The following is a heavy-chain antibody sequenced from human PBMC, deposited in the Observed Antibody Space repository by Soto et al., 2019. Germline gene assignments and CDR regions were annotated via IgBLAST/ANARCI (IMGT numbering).Heavy chain of an antibody. V-gene: IGHV4-59*01. J-gene: IGHJ4*02. CDR1: ADSFSKYY. CDR3: ASVTFGGVVLAH. D-gene: IGHD3-16*01. Sequence: SETLSLTCIVSADSFSKYYWTWIRQPPGEGLEWIGYIYFNGNTNYNPSLKGRVTISIDTSKKQFSLNLSSVTAADTAVYYCASVTFGGVVLAHWGQGTLVTVSS. CDR2: IYFNGNT.